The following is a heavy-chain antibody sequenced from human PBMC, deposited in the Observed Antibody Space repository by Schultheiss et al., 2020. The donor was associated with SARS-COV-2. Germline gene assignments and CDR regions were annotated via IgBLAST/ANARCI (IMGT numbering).Heavy chain of an antibody. D-gene: IGHD1-1*01. Sequence: LRLSCTVSGGSITSGAYYWSWIRQHPGKGLEYIGHIYNSGSPAYNPSLKSRVAISKDTSKNQVSLKLTSVTAADTAVYYCARVPGYYGMDVWGQGTTVTVSS. J-gene: IGHJ6*02. CDR2: IYNSGSP. V-gene: IGHV4-31*03. CDR1: GGSITSGAYY. CDR3: ARVPGYYGMDV.